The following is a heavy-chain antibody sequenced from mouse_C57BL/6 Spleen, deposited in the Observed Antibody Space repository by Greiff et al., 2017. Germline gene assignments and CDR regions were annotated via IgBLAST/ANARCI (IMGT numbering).Heavy chain of an antibody. V-gene: IGHV1-5*01. CDR2: IYPGNSDT. J-gene: IGHJ1*03. CDR1: GYTFTSYW. D-gene: IGHD2-1*01. Sequence: VQLQQSGPVLARPGASVKMSCKTSGYTFTSYWMHWVKQRPGQGLEWIGAIYPGNSDTSYNQKFKGKAKLTAVTSASTAYMELSSLTNEDSAVYYCTRWDGNYGVYFEVWGTGTTVTVAS. CDR3: TRWDGNYGVYFEV.